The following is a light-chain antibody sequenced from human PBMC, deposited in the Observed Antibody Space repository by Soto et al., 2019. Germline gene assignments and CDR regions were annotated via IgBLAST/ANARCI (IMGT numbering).Light chain of an antibody. J-gene: IGLJ1*01. CDR2: DVN. CDR1: SSDVGAYIF. CDR3: VSFAGGTYV. Sequence: QSVLTQPPSASGSPGQSVTISCTGTSSDVGAYIFVSWYQQHPGKAPILMIYDVNRRPSGVPDRFSGSKSGNTASLTVSGLQAEDEADYYCVSFAGGTYVFGTGTKVTVL. V-gene: IGLV2-8*01.